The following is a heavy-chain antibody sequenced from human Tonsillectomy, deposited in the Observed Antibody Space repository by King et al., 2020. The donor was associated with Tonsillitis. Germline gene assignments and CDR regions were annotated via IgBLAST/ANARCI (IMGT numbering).Heavy chain of an antibody. Sequence: VQLVESGGGLVQPGGSLRLSCAASGFTFSSYAMSWVRQAPGKGLEWVSGISDSGGSTYYADPVKGRFTISRDNSKNTLYLQMNSLRAEDTAVYYCAKDGAYELEPFDPWGQGTLVTVSS. V-gene: IGHV3-23*04. D-gene: IGHD1-1*01. CDR2: ISDSGGST. CDR3: AKDGAYELEPFDP. J-gene: IGHJ5*02. CDR1: GFTFSSYA.